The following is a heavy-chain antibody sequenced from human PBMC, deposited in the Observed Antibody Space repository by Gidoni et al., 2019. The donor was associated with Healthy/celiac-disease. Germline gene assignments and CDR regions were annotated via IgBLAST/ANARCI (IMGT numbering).Heavy chain of an antibody. V-gene: IGHV3-23*01. CDR1: GFTFSSYA. D-gene: IGHD6-13*01. Sequence: EVQLLESGGGLVQPGGSLRLSCAASGFTFSSYAMSWVRQAPGKGLEWVAAISGSGGSTYYADSVKGRFTISRDNSKNTLYLQMNSLRAEDTAVYYCAKDGAGSSSWLPFDYWGQGTLVTVSS. J-gene: IGHJ4*02. CDR3: AKDGAGSSSWLPFDY. CDR2: ISGSGGST.